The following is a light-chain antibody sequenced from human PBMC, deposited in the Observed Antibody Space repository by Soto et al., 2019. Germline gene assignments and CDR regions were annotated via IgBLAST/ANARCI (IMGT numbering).Light chain of an antibody. Sequence: EIVLTQSPGTLSLSPGERATLSCRASRRVDSNYLAWFQQKPGQAPRLLIYGASNRATGIPDRFSGSASGTDFTLTITRLEPEDFAVYYYQQSATSPWTFGQGTKVEIK. V-gene: IGKV3-20*01. CDR3: QQSATSPWT. J-gene: IGKJ1*01. CDR1: RRVDSNY. CDR2: GAS.